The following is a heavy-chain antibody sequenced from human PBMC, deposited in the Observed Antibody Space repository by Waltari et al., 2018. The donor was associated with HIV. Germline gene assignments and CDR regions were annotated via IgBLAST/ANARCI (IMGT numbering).Heavy chain of an antibody. D-gene: IGHD3-10*01. CDR1: GFTFSSYG. Sequence: QVQLVESEGGVVQPGRSLRLSCAASGFTFSSYGMHWVRQAPGKGLEWVAVIWYDGSNKYYADSVKGRFTISRDNSKNTLYLQMNSLRAEDTAVYYCARDRAENYFDYWGQGTLVTVSS. CDR2: IWYDGSNK. CDR3: ARDRAENYFDY. J-gene: IGHJ4*02. V-gene: IGHV3-33*01.